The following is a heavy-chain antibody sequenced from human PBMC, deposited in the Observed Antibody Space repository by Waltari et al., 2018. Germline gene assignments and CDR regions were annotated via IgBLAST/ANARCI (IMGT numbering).Heavy chain of an antibody. CDR3: AKDKLKRSSSRGVDY. CDR1: GFPFSNYG. D-gene: IGHD6-6*01. CDR2: IRNDGSNE. V-gene: IGHV3-30*02. Sequence: QVQLVESGGGVVQPGGSLRLSCAASGFPFSNYGMHWVRQAPGKGLEWVAFIRNDGSNENYVDSVKGRFTISRDNSKNTLYLHINGLRAEDTAVYYCAKDKLKRSSSRGVDYWGQGTQVAVSS. J-gene: IGHJ4*02.